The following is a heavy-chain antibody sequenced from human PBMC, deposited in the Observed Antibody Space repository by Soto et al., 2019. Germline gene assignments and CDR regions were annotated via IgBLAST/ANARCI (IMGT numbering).Heavy chain of an antibody. CDR3: AKVLRGGLWSGYSDYYYYYVMDV. CDR2: ISYDGSNK. Sequence: LRLSCAASGFTFSSYGMHWVRQAPGKGLEWVAVISYDGSNKYYADSVKGRFTMSRDNSKNTLYLQMNSLRAEDTAVYYCAKVLRGGLWSGYSDYYYYYVMDVWGQGTTVTVSS. V-gene: IGHV3-30*18. J-gene: IGHJ6*02. D-gene: IGHD3-3*01. CDR1: GFTFSSYG.